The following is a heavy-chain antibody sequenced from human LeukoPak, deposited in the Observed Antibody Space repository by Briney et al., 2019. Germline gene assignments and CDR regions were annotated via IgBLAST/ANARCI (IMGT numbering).Heavy chain of an antibody. CDR1: GFTFSDHY. CDR2: TRNKANSYTT. CDR3: ARGGYGFDY. Sequence: PGGSLRLSCAASGFTFSDHYMDWVRQAPGKGLEWVGRTRNKANSYTTEYAASVKGRFTISRDDSKNSLYLQTNSLKTEDTAVYYCARGGYGFDYWGQGTLVTVSS. V-gene: IGHV3-72*01. D-gene: IGHD5-18*01. J-gene: IGHJ4*02.